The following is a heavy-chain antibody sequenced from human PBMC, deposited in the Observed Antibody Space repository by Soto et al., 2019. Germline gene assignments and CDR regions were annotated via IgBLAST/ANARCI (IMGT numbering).Heavy chain of an antibody. CDR2: IIPIFGTA. Sequence: ASVKVSCKASGGTFSSYAISWVRQAPGQGLEWMGGIIPIFGTANYAQKFQGRVTITADESTSTAYMELSSLRSEDTAVYYCARPGAAAGTHGMDVWGQGTTVTVSS. D-gene: IGHD6-13*01. V-gene: IGHV1-69*13. J-gene: IGHJ6*02. CDR1: GGTFSSYA. CDR3: ARPGAAAGTHGMDV.